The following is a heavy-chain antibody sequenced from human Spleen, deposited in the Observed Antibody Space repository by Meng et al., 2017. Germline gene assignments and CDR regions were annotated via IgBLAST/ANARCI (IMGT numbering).Heavy chain of an antibody. CDR3: AIGSGWYPGDY. V-gene: IGHV3-7*01. J-gene: IGHJ4*02. CDR2: IKEDGGEK. Sequence: EVQLVESGGGLVQPGGSLRLSCAASGFTFSSYWMRWVRQAPGKGLEWVANIKEDGGEKYYVDSVKGRFTISRDNAKNSLYLQMNSLRAEDTAVYYCAIGSGWYPGDYWGQGTLVTVSS. CDR1: GFTFSSYW. D-gene: IGHD6-19*01.